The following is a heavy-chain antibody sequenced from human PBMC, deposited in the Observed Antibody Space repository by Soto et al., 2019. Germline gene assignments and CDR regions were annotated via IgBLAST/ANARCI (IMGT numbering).Heavy chain of an antibody. Sequence: EVQLVESGGGLVKPGGSLRLSCAASGFTFSSYSMNWVRQAPGKGLEWVSSISSSSSYIYYADSVKGRFTISRDNAKNSLYLQMNSLRAEDTAVYYCARVGYDSVWDFDYWGQGTLVTVSS. CDR1: GFTFSSYS. CDR3: ARVGYDSVWDFDY. V-gene: IGHV3-21*01. J-gene: IGHJ4*02. CDR2: ISSSSSYI. D-gene: IGHD5-12*01.